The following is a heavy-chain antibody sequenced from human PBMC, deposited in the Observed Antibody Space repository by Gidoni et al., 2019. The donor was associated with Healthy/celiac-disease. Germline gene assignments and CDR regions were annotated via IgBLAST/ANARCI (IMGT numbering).Heavy chain of an antibody. Sequence: QVQLVESGGGVVQPGRSLRLSCAASGFTFSSYGMHWVRQAPGKGLEVGAVIWYYGSNKYYADSVKGRFTIPRDNSKNTLYLQMNSLRAEDTAVYYCARDYYDSSGMDVWGQGTTVTVSS. V-gene: IGHV3-33*01. CDR3: ARDYYDSSGMDV. CDR1: GFTFSSYG. D-gene: IGHD3-22*01. CDR2: IWYYGSNK. J-gene: IGHJ6*02.